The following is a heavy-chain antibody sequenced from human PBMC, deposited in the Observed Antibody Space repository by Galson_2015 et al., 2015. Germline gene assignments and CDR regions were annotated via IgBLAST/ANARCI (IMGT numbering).Heavy chain of an antibody. CDR2: IYPGDSNT. D-gene: IGHD6-19*01. V-gene: IGHV5-51*01. J-gene: IGHJ4*02. CDR3: AKQAVAGLLCFDD. CDR1: GYSFTSYW. Sequence: QSGAEVKKPGESLKISCKGSGYSFTSYWIGWARQMPGKGLEWMGIIYPGDSNTRYSPSFQGQVTISADKSINTAYLQWRSLKASDTAMYYCAKQAVAGLLCFDDWGQGTLVTVSS.